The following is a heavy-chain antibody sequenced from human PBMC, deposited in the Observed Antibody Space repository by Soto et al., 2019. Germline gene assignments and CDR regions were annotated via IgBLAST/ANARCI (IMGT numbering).Heavy chain of an antibody. V-gene: IGHV1-46*01. Sequence: QVQLVQSGAEVKKPGASVRISCRASGYSFTSTYVHWVRQAPGQGPEWMGIINPAGGTTYYAQKFXXRLTITRDTSTDTVFMDLNDLTSEDTAVYFCALKVVTYYDNWGQGTLLTVSS. J-gene: IGHJ4*02. CDR2: INPAGGTT. CDR3: ALKVVTYYDN. CDR1: GYSFTSTY. D-gene: IGHD2-21*02.